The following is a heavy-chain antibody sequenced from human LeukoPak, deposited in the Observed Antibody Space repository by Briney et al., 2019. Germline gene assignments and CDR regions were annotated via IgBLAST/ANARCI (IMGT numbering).Heavy chain of an antibody. CDR1: GFTFSKYE. CDR3: ARGRLIGLESFFDL. V-gene: IGHV3-48*03. D-gene: IGHD3-22*01. J-gene: IGHJ4*02. CDR2: FSRDGSDV. Sequence: GGSLRLSCAASGFTFSKYEMHWVRQAPGKGLEWVAYFSRDGSDVYYADSERGRFTISSDNAENSVGLQMNSLRDEDTAVYFCARGRLIGLESFFDLWGQGTLVTVSS.